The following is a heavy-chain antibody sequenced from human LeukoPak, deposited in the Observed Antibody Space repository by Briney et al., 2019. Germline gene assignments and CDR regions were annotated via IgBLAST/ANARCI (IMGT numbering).Heavy chain of an antibody. CDR3: ARDFGTYYYYYGMDV. J-gene: IGHJ6*02. CDR1: GFTFSSYV. CDR2: ISYDGSNK. D-gene: IGHD1-1*01. Sequence: GGSLRLSCAASGFTFSSYVMHWVRQAPGKGLEWVAVISYDGSNKYYADSVKGRFTISRDNSKNTLYLQMNSLRAEDTAVYYCARDFGTYYYYYGMDVWGQGTRSPSP. V-gene: IGHV3-30-3*01.